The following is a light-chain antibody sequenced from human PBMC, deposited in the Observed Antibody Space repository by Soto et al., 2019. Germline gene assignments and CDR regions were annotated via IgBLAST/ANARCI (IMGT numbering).Light chain of an antibody. V-gene: IGLV1-44*01. CDR1: SSNIGSNS. Sequence: QSVLTQPPSASGTPGQRVTISCSGSSSNIGSNSVNWYQHFPGTAPKLLIYSNHQRPSGVPDRFSGSKSGTSASLAISGLQSEDKADYYCAAWDGSLDAYVFGTGTKLTVL. CDR3: AAWDGSLDAYV. J-gene: IGLJ1*01. CDR2: SNH.